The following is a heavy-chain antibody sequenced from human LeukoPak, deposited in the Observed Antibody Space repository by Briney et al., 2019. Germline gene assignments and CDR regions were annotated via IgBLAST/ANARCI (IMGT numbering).Heavy chain of an antibody. CDR2: FDSEDGET. Sequence: GASVKVSCKVSGYTLTELSMHWVRQAPGKGLEWMGGFDSEDGETIYAQKFQGRVTMTEDTSTDTAYMELSSLRSEDTAVYYCATYYGSGSYYKNWFDPWGQGTLVTVSS. CDR1: GYTLTELS. J-gene: IGHJ5*02. D-gene: IGHD3-10*01. V-gene: IGHV1-24*01. CDR3: ATYYGSGSYYKNWFDP.